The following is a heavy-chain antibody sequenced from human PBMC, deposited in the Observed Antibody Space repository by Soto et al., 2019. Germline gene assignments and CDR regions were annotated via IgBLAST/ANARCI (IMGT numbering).Heavy chain of an antibody. Sequence: QVQLVQSGAEVKKPGASVKVSCKASGYTFTAYYIHWVRQAPGQGLEWMGWVSPNSGHTHYTQTFQGRVTMTRDTSITTAYMDLNSLTSDDTAVYYCARDGQYGDYGYYFDYWGQGTLVTVSS. V-gene: IGHV1-2*02. D-gene: IGHD4-17*01. CDR3: ARDGQYGDYGYYFDY. CDR2: VSPNSGHT. J-gene: IGHJ4*02. CDR1: GYTFTAYY.